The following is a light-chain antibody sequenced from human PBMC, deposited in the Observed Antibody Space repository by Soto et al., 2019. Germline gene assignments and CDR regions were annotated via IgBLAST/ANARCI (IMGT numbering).Light chain of an antibody. CDR3: QQYDNSPIT. CDR2: GAS. J-gene: IGKJ5*01. CDR1: QFVSSGS. V-gene: IGKV3-20*01. Sequence: EIPLTQSPGTLSLSPGESATLLCWASQFVSSGSLAWYQQKPGQAPRLLIYGASNRATGIPGRFSASGSGTDFTLTITPLEPEDSAVYFCQQYDNSPITFGQGTRLDIK.